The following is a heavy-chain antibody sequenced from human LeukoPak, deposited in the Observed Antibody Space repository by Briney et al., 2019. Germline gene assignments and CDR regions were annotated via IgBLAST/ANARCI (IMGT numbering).Heavy chain of an antibody. CDR3: TTIQLWSDFDY. CDR2: IIPIFGTA. V-gene: IGHV1-69*13. Sequence: ASVKVSCKASGYTFTSYGISWVRQAPGQGLEWMGGIIPIFGTANYAQKFQGRVTITADESTSTAYMELSSLRSEDTAVYYCTTIQLWSDFDYWGQGTLVTVSS. J-gene: IGHJ4*02. D-gene: IGHD5-18*01. CDR1: GYTFTSYG.